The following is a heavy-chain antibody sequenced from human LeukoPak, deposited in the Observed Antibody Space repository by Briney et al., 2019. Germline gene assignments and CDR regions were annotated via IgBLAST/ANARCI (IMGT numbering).Heavy chain of an antibody. D-gene: IGHD2-2*01. CDR2: IHHSGST. J-gene: IGHJ6*02. V-gene: IGHV4-34*01. CDR1: GGSFSGYY. CDR3: ARGPRGSCYPDFCYYGMDV. Sequence: PSETLSLTCAVYGGSFSGYYWSWIRQPPGKGLEWIGEIHHSGSTNYNPSLKSRVTISVDTSKNQFSLKLSSVTAADTAVYYCARGPRGSCYPDFCYYGMDVWGQGTTVTVSS.